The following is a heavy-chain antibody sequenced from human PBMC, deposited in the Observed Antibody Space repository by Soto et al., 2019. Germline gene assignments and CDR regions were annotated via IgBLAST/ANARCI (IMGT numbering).Heavy chain of an antibody. V-gene: IGHV3-21*01. CDR3: ARGDVGDYYGMDG. J-gene: IGHJ6*02. CDR2: ISSRSSYI. D-gene: IGHD3-16*01. CDR1: GFTFSIYS. Sequence: EVQLVESGGGLVKPGGSLRLSCAASGFTFSIYSMNWVRQAPGKGLEWVSSISSRSSYIYYADSVKGRFTISRDNAKNSLYMQMNSLRAEDTAVYYCARGDVGDYYGMDGWGQGTTVTVSS.